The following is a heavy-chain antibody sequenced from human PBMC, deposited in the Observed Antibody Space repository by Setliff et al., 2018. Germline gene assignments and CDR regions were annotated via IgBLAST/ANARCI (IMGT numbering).Heavy chain of an antibody. D-gene: IGHD3-22*01. CDR3: ARYDSSGYHYYYGMDV. V-gene: IGHV5-51*01. Sequence: GESLTISCKGSGYSFTSYWIGWVRQMPGKGLEWMGIIYPGDSDTRYSPSFQGQVTISADKSISTAYLQWSSLKASDTAMYYCARYDSSGYHYYYGMDVWGQGTTVTAP. J-gene: IGHJ6*02. CDR1: GYSFTSYW. CDR2: IYPGDSDT.